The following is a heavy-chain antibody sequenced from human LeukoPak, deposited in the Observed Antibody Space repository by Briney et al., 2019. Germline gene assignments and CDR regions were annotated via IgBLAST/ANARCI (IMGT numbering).Heavy chain of an antibody. CDR1: GFTFSSYW. Sequence: PGGSLRHSCSASGFTFSSYWMTWVRQAPGKGLEWVANIKQDGSEKYYVDSMKGRFTISRDNAKSSLYLQINSLRAEDTAVYFCANCIAVAGCFDYWGQGTLVTVSS. CDR2: IKQDGSEK. CDR3: ANCIAVAGCFDY. J-gene: IGHJ4*02. V-gene: IGHV3-7*01. D-gene: IGHD6-19*01.